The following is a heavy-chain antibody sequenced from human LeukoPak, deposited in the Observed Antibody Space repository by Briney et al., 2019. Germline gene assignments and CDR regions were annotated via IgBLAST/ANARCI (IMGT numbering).Heavy chain of an antibody. V-gene: IGHV3-30-3*01. Sequence: HPGRSLRLSCAASGFTFSSYAMHWVRQAPGKGLEWVAVISYDGSNKYYADSVKGRFTISRDNSKNTLYLQMNSLRAEDTAVYYCAKDNYYRSSAFIDYWGQGSLVTVSS. CDR2: ISYDGSNK. J-gene: IGHJ4*02. D-gene: IGHD3-22*01. CDR3: AKDNYYRSSAFIDY. CDR1: GFTFSSYA.